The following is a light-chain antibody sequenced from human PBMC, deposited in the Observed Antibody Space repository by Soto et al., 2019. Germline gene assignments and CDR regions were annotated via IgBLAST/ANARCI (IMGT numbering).Light chain of an antibody. CDR3: SSYTSSSTLVV. V-gene: IGLV2-14*01. J-gene: IGLJ2*01. Sequence: QSALTQPPSASGSPGQSVTISCTGTSSDVGGYIFVSWYQQHPGKAPKLMIYEVSNRPSGVSNRFSGSKSGNTASLTISGLQAEDEADYYCSSYTSSSTLVVFGGGTQLTVL. CDR1: SSDVGGYIF. CDR2: EVS.